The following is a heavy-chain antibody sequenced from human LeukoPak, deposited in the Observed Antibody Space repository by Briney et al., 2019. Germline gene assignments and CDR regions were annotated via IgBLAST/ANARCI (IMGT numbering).Heavy chain of an antibody. CDR3: TRGSATAWD. V-gene: IGHV3-15*01. J-gene: IGHJ4*02. D-gene: IGHD2-15*01. CDR1: GFTVSNAW. Sequence: GGSLRLSCAASGFTVSNAWMSWVRQAPGKGLEWVGRIKSKTDDGTTDYAAPVKGRFTISRDDSKNTLHLRMNSLKTEDTAMYYCTRGSATAWDWGQGTLVTVSS. CDR2: IKSKTDDGTT.